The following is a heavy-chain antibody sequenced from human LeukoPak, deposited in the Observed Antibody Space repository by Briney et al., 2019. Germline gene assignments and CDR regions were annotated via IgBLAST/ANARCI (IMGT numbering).Heavy chain of an antibody. CDR1: GGTFSNYA. D-gene: IGHD6-19*01. CDR3: AREGSSGWDGEYYYYGMDV. CDR2: INPSGGST. V-gene: IGHV1-46*01. Sequence: EASVKVSCKASGGTFSNYAISWVRQAPGQGLEWMGIINPSGGSTSYAQKFQGRVTMTRDTSTSTVYMELSSLRSEDTAVYYCAREGSSGWDGEYYYYGMDVWGQGTTVTVSS. J-gene: IGHJ6*02.